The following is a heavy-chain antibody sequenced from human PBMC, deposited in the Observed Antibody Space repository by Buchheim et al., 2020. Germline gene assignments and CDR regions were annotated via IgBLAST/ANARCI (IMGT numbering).Heavy chain of an antibody. J-gene: IGHJ6*02. V-gene: IGHV3-30*18. CDR3: AKDRGYSYYYGMDV. CDR2: ISYDGSNK. Sequence: QVQLVESGGGVVQPGRSLRLSCAASGFTFSSYGMHWVRQAPGKGLEWVAVISYDGSNKYYADSVKGRCTISSDNSKNTLYLTMNSLRAEDTAVYYCAKDRGYSYYYGMDVWGQGTT. D-gene: IGHD5-18*01. CDR1: GFTFSSYG.